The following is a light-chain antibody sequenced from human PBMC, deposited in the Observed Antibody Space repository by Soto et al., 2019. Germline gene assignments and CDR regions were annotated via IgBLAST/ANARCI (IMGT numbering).Light chain of an antibody. V-gene: IGLV1-44*01. Sequence: VLTQPPSASWTPGQRVTISCSGDSSSIERNTVSWYQQLPGMAPKLLIYLNGRRPSGVPDRFSGSKSGTSASLAISGLQSEDEAEYYCATWDDSLNLLYVFGTGTKVTVL. CDR3: ATWDDSLNLLYV. CDR2: LNG. CDR1: SSSIERNT. J-gene: IGLJ1*01.